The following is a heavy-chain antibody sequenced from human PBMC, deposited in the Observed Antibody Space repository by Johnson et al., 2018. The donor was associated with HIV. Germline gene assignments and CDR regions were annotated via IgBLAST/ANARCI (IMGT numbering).Heavy chain of an antibody. V-gene: IGHV3-11*04. CDR1: GFIFSDSY. Sequence: QVQLVESGGGVVQPGRSLRLSCAASGFIFSDSYMSWIRQAPGKGLEWLSYITASGSPIYYADSVKGRFTISRDNSKNTLYLQMNSLRADDTAVYYCAKDRGSYYDSSGYLGDAFDIWGQGTMVTVSS. D-gene: IGHD3-22*01. CDR2: ITASGSPI. J-gene: IGHJ3*02. CDR3: AKDRGSYYDSSGYLGDAFDI.